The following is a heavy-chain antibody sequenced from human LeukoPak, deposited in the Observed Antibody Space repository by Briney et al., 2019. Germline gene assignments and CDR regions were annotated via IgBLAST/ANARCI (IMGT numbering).Heavy chain of an antibody. J-gene: IGHJ4*02. CDR1: GGSFSGYY. Sequence: SSETLSLTCAVYGGSFSGYYWSWIRQPPGKGLEWIGEINHSGSTNYNPSLKSRVTISVDTSKNQFSLKLSSVTAADTAVYYCARDRYYYDSSGINYFDYWGQGTLVTVSS. V-gene: IGHV4-34*01. D-gene: IGHD3-22*01. CDR2: INHSGST. CDR3: ARDRYYYDSSGINYFDY.